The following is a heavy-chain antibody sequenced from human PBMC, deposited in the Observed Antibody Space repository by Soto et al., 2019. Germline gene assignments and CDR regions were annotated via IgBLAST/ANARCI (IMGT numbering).Heavy chain of an antibody. V-gene: IGHV5-51*01. CDR1: GYSFTSYW. J-gene: IGHJ6*02. D-gene: IGHD2-15*01. Sequence: GESLKISCKGSGYSFTSYWIGWVRQMPGKGLEWMGIIYPGDSDTRYSPSFQGQVTISADKSISTAYLQWSSLKASDTAMYYCARQYCSGGSCYSEDYYYGMDVWGQGTTVTVSS. CDR3: ARQYCSGGSCYSEDYYYGMDV. CDR2: IYPGDSDT.